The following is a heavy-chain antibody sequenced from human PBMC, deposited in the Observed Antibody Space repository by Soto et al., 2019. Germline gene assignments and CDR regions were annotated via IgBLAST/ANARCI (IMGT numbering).Heavy chain of an antibody. CDR2: IGALLYNDAT. CDR1: GYTLDNHA. CDR3: ARGAKGAGGWYFDL. Sequence: QIQVVQSEVEVKRPGASVRISCTASGYTLDNHAVTWVRQAPGQGLEWMGWIGALLYNDATNHARKFQGRLTMARDTSPNTVYMDLGSLRSDDTAVYYCARGAKGAGGWYFDLWGHGTLVVVSS. V-gene: IGHV1-18*01. J-gene: IGHJ2*01. D-gene: IGHD3-10*01.